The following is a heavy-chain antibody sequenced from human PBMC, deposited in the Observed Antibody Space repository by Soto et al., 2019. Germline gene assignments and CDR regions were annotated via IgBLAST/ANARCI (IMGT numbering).Heavy chain of an antibody. J-gene: IGHJ4*02. CDR1: RFTFTTYA. Sequence: GGSLRLSCAASRFTFTTYAMNWVRQAPGKGLEWVALMSSDGTNEHYADSVRGRFTVSRDNSRNTLFLQMNNLRTDDTAVYYCARCGYISGCYCYFDFWGLGTLVTVYS. CDR3: ARCGYISGCYCYFDF. V-gene: IGHV3-30-3*01. CDR2: MSSDGTNE. D-gene: IGHD6-19*01.